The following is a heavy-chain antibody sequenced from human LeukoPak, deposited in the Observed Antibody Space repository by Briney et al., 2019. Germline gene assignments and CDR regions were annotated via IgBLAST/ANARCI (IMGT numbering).Heavy chain of an antibody. V-gene: IGHV1-18*01. J-gene: IGHJ4*02. Sequence: GASVKVSCKASGYTFTSYGISWVRQAPGQGLEWMGWISGNNGNTNYAQKLQGRVTMTTDTSTSTAYVELRSLRSDDTALYYCARVRVNYVWENYPVDYWGQGTLVTVSS. CDR3: ARVRVNYVWENYPVDY. CDR2: ISGNNGNT. CDR1: GYTFTSYG. D-gene: IGHD3-16*02.